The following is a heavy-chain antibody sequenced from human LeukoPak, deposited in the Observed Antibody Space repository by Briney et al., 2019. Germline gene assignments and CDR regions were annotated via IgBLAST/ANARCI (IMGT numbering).Heavy chain of an antibody. Sequence: GGSLRLSCVTSGFTFSNHAMTWVRQAPGKGLEWVAIISGDGGATVYPDSVKGRFTISRDSSKSTVFLQMNSLRDDDTAVYYCAKGMGAHCDGSCHSRILDHWGQGTLVTVSS. V-gene: IGHV3-23*01. CDR3: AKGMGAHCDGSCHSRILDH. CDR1: GFTFSNHA. CDR2: ISGDGGAT. D-gene: IGHD2-15*01. J-gene: IGHJ4*02.